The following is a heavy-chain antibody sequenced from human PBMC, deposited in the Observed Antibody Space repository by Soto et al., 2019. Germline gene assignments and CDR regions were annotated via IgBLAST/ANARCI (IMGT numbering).Heavy chain of an antibody. J-gene: IGHJ6*02. CDR1: GYSFNSYW. V-gene: IGHV5-51*01. Sequence: GESLKISCKGSGYSFNSYWIGWVRHMPGKGLEWMGIIYPGDSDTRYSPSFQGQVTISADKSISTAYLQWTSLKASDTAMYYCARLGLDLDTAMVTRDYYYYYGMDVWGQGTTVTVSS. D-gene: IGHD5-18*01. CDR2: IYPGDSDT. CDR3: ARLGLDLDTAMVTRDYYYYYGMDV.